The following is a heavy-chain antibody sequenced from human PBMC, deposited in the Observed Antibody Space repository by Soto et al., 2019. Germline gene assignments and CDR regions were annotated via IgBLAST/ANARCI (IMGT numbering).Heavy chain of an antibody. CDR3: ARRYGSAIDY. CDR2: IYYSGST. D-gene: IGHD1-26*01. CDR1: GCSISSGGYY. V-gene: IGHV4-31*03. J-gene: IGHJ4*02. Sequence: NPSETLSLTCTVSGCSISSGGYYWSWIRQHPGKGLESIGYIYYSGSTYYNPSLKSRVTISVDTSKNQFSLNLSSVTAADTAVYYCARRYGSAIDYWGQGTLVTVSS.